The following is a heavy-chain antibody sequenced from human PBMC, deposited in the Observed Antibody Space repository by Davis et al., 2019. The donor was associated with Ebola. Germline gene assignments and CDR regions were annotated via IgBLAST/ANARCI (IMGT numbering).Heavy chain of an antibody. J-gene: IGHJ5*02. CDR2: ISYGGRT. CDR1: GTSMSSGGYY. V-gene: IGHV4-31*03. D-gene: IGHD2-21*01. CDR3: ARARVGISYWFDP. Sequence: MPSETLSLTCTVSGTSMSSGGYYWTWIRQHPGRGLEWIGYISYGGRTSYNPSLKSRITISEDTSKNQFSLKLSSVTAADTAVYYCARARVGISYWFDPWGQGTLVTVSS.